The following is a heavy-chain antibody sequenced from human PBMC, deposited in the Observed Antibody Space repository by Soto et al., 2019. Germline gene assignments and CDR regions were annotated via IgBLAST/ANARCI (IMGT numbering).Heavy chain of an antibody. Sequence: EVQLLESGGGLVQPGGSLRLSCAASGFTFSRYAMSWVRQAPGKGLEWVSAISGSGGSTYYADSVKGRFTISRDNSKNTLYLQMNSLRAEDTAVYYCAKDRGYSYGLFDYWGQGTLVTVSS. J-gene: IGHJ4*02. CDR3: AKDRGYSYGLFDY. V-gene: IGHV3-23*01. CDR2: ISGSGGST. CDR1: GFTFSRYA. D-gene: IGHD5-18*01.